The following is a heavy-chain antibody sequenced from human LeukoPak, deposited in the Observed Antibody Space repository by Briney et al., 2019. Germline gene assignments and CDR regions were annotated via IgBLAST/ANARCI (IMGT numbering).Heavy chain of an antibody. CDR2: ISSSGSTI. CDR1: GFTFSSYE. CDR3: ARAILNGYWNYSGYYYYYMDV. J-gene: IGHJ6*03. V-gene: IGHV3-48*03. Sequence: PGGSLRLSCAASGFTFSSYEMNWVRQAPGKGLEWVSYISSSGSTIYYADSVKGRFTISRDNAKNSLYLQMNSLRAEDTAVYYCARAILNGYWNYSGYYYYYMDVWGKGTTVTVSS. D-gene: IGHD1-7*01.